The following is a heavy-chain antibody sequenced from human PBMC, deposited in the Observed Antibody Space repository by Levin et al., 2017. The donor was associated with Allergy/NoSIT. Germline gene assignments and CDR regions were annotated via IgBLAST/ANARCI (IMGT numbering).Heavy chain of an antibody. CDR3: AYGGGNWYNNWFDP. Sequence: SGPTLVKPTQTLTLTCTFSGFSLTTSGVGVGWIRQPPGKALEWLALIYWDNDKRYSPSLKSRLSITKDTSNNQVVLTMTNMDPVDTATYYCAYGGGNWYNNWFDPWGQGTLVTVSS. V-gene: IGHV2-5*02. CDR1: GFSLTTSGVG. D-gene: IGHD6-13*01. CDR2: IYWDNDK. J-gene: IGHJ5*02.